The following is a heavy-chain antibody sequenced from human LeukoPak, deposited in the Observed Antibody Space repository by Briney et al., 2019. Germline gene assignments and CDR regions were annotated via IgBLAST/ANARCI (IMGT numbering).Heavy chain of an antibody. CDR2: INHSGST. D-gene: IGHD6-6*01. CDR3: ARHLKYSSSTRFDY. V-gene: IGHV4-34*01. J-gene: IGHJ4*02. CDR1: GGSFSGYY. Sequence: SETLSLTCAAYGGSFSGYYWSWIRQPPGKGLEWIGEINHSGSTNYNPSLKSRVTISVDTSKNQFSLKLSSVTAADTAVYYCARHLKYSSSTRFDYWGQGTLVTVSS.